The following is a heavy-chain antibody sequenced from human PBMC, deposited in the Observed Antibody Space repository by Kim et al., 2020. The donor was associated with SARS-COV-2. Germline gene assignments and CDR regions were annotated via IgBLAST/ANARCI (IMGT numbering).Heavy chain of an antibody. J-gene: IGHJ4*02. V-gene: IGHV4-59*01. CDR2: IHYSGST. CDR3: GGERRGILGSTFDY. D-gene: IGHD1-26*01. CDR1: GGSISSYY. Sequence: SETLSLTCTVSGGSISSYYWSWIRQPPGKGLEWIGYIHYSGSTNYNPYLKSRVTISVDTSKNQFSLKLSSVTAADTALYYCGGERRGILGSTFDYWCQGSLVTVSS.